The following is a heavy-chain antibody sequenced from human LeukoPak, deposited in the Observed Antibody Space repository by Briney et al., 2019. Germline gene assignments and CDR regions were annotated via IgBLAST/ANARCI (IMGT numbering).Heavy chain of an antibody. Sequence: GGSLRLSCAASGFTFSSSDMHWVRQPTGKGLEWVSAIGTIGDTYYPGSVKGRFTISRDNSKNTLYLQMNSLRAEDTAVYYCARVWSPPYTSSWPYYFDYWGQGTLVTVSS. V-gene: IGHV3-13*01. CDR1: GFTFSSSD. D-gene: IGHD6-13*01. CDR2: IGTIGDT. J-gene: IGHJ4*02. CDR3: ARVWSPPYTSSWPYYFDY.